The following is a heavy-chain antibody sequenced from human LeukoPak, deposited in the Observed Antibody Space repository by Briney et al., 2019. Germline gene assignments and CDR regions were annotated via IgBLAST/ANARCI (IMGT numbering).Heavy chain of an antibody. CDR1: GFSVTNNY. CDR3: AKDIEEWLVKGGGCFDY. Sequence: PGGSLRLSCAVSGFSVTNNYMSWVRQAPGKGLEWVSVFYVGGATYYADSVKGRFTISRDNSKNTLYLQMNSLRAEDTAVYYCAKDIEEWLVKGGGCFDYWGQGTLVTVSS. D-gene: IGHD6-19*01. CDR2: FYVGGAT. J-gene: IGHJ4*02. V-gene: IGHV3-53*05.